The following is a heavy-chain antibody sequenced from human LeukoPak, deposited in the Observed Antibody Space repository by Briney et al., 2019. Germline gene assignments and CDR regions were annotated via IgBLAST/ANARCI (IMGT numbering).Heavy chain of an antibody. D-gene: IGHD3-9*01. J-gene: IGHJ3*02. CDR3: ARQRGILTGPRGAFDI. V-gene: IGHV4-38-2*01. CDR2: IYHSGST. Sequence: PSETLSLTCAGSGYSISSGYYWGWIRQPPGKGLEWIGSIYHSGSTYYNPSLKSRVTISVDTSKNQFSLKLSSVTAADTAVYYCARQRGILTGPRGAFDIWGQGTMVTVSS. CDR1: GYSISSGYY.